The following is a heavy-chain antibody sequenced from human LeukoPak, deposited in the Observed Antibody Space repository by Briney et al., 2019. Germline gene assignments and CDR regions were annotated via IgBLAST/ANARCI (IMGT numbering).Heavy chain of an antibody. J-gene: IGHJ4*02. D-gene: IGHD3-22*01. V-gene: IGHV3-21*01. Sequence: GGSLRLSCAASGFTFSSYSMNWVRQAPGKGLEWVSSISSSSSYIYYADSVKGRFTIYRDNAKNSLYLQMYSLRAEDTAVYYCARLSSGYYSFDYWGQGTLVTVSS. CDR2: ISSSSSYI. CDR3: ARLSSGYYSFDY. CDR1: GFTFSSYS.